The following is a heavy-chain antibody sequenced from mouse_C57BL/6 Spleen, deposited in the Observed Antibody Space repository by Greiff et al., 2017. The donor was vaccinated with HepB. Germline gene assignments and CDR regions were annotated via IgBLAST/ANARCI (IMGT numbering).Heavy chain of an antibody. V-gene: IGHV1-64*01. J-gene: IGHJ4*01. CDR1: GYTFTSYW. CDR3: ARRSSYSYYAMDY. Sequence: QVQLQQPGAELVKPGASVKLSCKASGYTFTSYWMHWVKQRPGQGLEWIGMIHPNSGSTNYNEKFKSKATLTVDKSSSTAYMQLSSLTSEDSAVYYCARRSSYSYYAMDYWGQGASVTVSS. CDR2: IHPNSGST. D-gene: IGHD1-1*01.